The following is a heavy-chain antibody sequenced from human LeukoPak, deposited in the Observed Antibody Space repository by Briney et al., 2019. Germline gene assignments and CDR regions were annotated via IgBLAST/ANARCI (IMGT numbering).Heavy chain of an antibody. CDR3: ARAPSPYGSGSYLDY. D-gene: IGHD3-10*01. J-gene: IGHJ4*02. CDR1: GFTFSSYA. CDR2: ISSNGGST. Sequence: GGSLRLSCAASGFTFSSYAMHWVRQAPGKGLEYVSAISSNGGSTYYANSVKGRFTISRDNSKNTLYLQMGSLRAEDMAVYYCARAPSPYGSGSYLDYWGQGTLVTVSS. V-gene: IGHV3-64*01.